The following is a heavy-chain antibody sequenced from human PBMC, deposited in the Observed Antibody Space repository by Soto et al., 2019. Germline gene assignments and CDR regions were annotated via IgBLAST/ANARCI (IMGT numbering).Heavy chain of an antibody. V-gene: IGHV3-21*01. Sequence: EVQLVESGGGLVKPGGSLRLSCAASGFTFSSYSMNWVRQAPGKGLEWVSSISSSSSYIYYADSVKGRFTISRDNAKNSLYLQMNSLRAEDTAVYYCARDPPYDFWSGYTLDYYMDVWGKGTTVTVSS. D-gene: IGHD3-3*01. J-gene: IGHJ6*03. CDR3: ARDPPYDFWSGYTLDYYMDV. CDR1: GFTFSSYS. CDR2: ISSSSSYI.